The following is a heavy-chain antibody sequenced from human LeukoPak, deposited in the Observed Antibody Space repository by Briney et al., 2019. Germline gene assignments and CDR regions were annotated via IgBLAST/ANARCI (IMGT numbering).Heavy chain of an antibody. CDR1: GGSISSSNW. CDR3: ASYGSGSYYSGFFDY. D-gene: IGHD3-10*01. J-gene: IGHJ4*02. CDR2: IYYSGST. Sequence: SETLSLTCAVSGGSISSSNWWSWVRQPPGKGLEWIGEIYYSGSTNYNPSLKSRVTISVDKSKNQFSLKLSSVTAADTAVYYCASYGSGSYYSGFFDYWGQGTLVTVSS. V-gene: IGHV4-4*02.